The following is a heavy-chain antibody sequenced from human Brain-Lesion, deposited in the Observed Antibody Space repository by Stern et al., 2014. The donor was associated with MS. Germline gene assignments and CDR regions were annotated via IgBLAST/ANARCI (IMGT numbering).Heavy chain of an antibody. J-gene: IGHJ4*02. D-gene: IGHD1-14*01. V-gene: IGHV3-9*01. CDR1: GFTFDDYS. CDR2: ISWNSGTI. CDR3: ARDITGSSAYFAY. Sequence: QLVESGGDLVQPGRSLRLSCAAFGFTFDDYSMHWVRQAPGKGLEWVAGISWNSGTIGYADSVKGRFTTSRDNAYSSLYLQMNSLRPEDTALYYCARDITGSSAYFAYWGQGTLVTVSS.